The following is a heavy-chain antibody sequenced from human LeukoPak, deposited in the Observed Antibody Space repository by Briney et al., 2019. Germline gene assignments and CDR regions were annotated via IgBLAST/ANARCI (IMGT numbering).Heavy chain of an antibody. Sequence: PSETLSLTCTVSGGSISSYYWSWIRQPAGKGLEWIGRIYSGGSTSYNPSLKSRVSMSVDSSKNQFSLKLNSVTAADTAVYYCARHASGYFDPWGQGTLVTVSS. CDR2: IYSGGST. D-gene: IGHD3-22*01. CDR1: GGSISSYY. J-gene: IGHJ5*02. CDR3: ARHASGYFDP. V-gene: IGHV4-4*07.